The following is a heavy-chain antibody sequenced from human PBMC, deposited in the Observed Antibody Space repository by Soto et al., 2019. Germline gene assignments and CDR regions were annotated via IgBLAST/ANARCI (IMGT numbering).Heavy chain of an antibody. J-gene: IGHJ5*02. CDR3: ARHQYYYGSVENWFDP. CDR2: TYYRSKWYN. CDR1: GDSVSSNSAA. D-gene: IGHD3-10*01. Sequence: SPTLSLTCAISGDSVSSNSAAWNWIRQSPSRGLEWLGRTYYRSKWYNDYAVSVKSRITINPDTSKNQFSLQLNSVTPEDTAVYYCARHQYYYGSVENWFDPWGQGTLVTVSS. V-gene: IGHV6-1*01.